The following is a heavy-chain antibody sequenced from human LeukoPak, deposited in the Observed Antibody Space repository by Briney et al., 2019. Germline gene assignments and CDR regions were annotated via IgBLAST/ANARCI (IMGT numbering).Heavy chain of an antibody. Sequence: PGGSLRLSCAASGFTFSSYGMSWVRQAPGKGLEWVSGISSSGGSTYYADSVKGRFTISRDNAKNTLYLQMNNLRGEDTALYYCSKAGDTNYYRYGDYWGQGTLVTVSS. V-gene: IGHV3-23*01. CDR2: ISSSGGST. J-gene: IGHJ4*02. D-gene: IGHD5-18*01. CDR1: GFTFSSYG. CDR3: SKAGDTNYYRYGDY.